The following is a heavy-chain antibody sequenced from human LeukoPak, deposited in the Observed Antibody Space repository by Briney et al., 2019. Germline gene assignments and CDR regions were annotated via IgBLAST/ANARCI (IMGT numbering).Heavy chain of an antibody. D-gene: IGHD3-10*01. CDR1: GYSFISYG. Sequence: GASVKVSCKASGYSFISYGISWVRQAPGQGLDRVGWISVYNGNIHYAQKFQGRVTVTTDTSTNTAYMELRSLRSDDTAVYYCARAINYGSGSYYLFDYWGQGTLVTVSS. CDR3: ARAINYGSGSYYLFDY. V-gene: IGHV1-18*01. J-gene: IGHJ4*02. CDR2: ISVYNGNI.